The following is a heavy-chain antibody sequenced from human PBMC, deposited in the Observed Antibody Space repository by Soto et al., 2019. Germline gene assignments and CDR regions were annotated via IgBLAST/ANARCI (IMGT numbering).Heavy chain of an antibody. CDR3: ARVSGTYYYGMDV. D-gene: IGHD1-26*01. CDR1: GGSISSYY. J-gene: IGHJ6*02. Sequence: SETLSLTCTVSGGSISSYYWSWIRQPPGKGLEWIGYIYYIGSTNYNPSLKSRVTISVDPTKNQFSLKLSSVTAADMAVYYCARVSGTYYYGMDVWGQGTTVTVSS. CDR2: IYYIGST. V-gene: IGHV4-59*01.